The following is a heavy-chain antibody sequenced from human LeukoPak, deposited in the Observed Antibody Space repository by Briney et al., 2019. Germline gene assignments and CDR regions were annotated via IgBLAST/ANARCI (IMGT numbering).Heavy chain of an antibody. CDR1: GYTFTGYY. V-gene: IGHV1-2*02. CDR2: INPNSGGT. Sequence: ASVKVSCKASGYTFTGYYMHWVRQAPGQGLEWMGWINPNSGGTNYAQKFQGRVTMTRDTSISTAYIELSRLRSDDTAVYYCARDSAIVGALFDYWGQGTLVTVSS. CDR3: ARDSAIVGALFDY. J-gene: IGHJ4*02. D-gene: IGHD1-26*01.